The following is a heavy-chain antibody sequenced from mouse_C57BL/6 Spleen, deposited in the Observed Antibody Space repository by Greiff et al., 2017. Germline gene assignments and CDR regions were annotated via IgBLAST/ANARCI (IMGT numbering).Heavy chain of an antibody. D-gene: IGHD2-3*01. CDR1: GYTFTSYW. V-gene: IGHV1-64*01. CDR3: ARWGGYSYAMDY. J-gene: IGHJ4*01. Sequence: QVQLQQPGAELVKPGASVKLSCKASGYTFTSYWMHWVKQRPGQGLEWIGMIHPNSGSTNYNEKFKSKATLTVDKSSRTAYMQLSSLTSEDSAVYYWARWGGYSYAMDYWGQGISVTVSS. CDR2: IHPNSGST.